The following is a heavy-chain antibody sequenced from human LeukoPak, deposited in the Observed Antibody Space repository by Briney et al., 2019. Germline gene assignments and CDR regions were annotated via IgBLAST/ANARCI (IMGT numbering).Heavy chain of an antibody. V-gene: IGHV1-24*01. D-gene: IGHD3-9*01. Sequence: ASVTVSCKVSGYTLTELSMHWVRQAPGKGLEWMGGFDPEDGETIYAQKFQGRVTMTEDTSTDTAYMELRSLRSEDTAVYYCATSGGLRYFDWSFHYWGQGTLVTVSS. J-gene: IGHJ4*02. CDR2: FDPEDGET. CDR3: ATSGGLRYFDWSFHY. CDR1: GYTLTELS.